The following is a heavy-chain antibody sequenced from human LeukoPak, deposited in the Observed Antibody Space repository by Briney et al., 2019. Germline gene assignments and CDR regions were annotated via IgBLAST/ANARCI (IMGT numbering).Heavy chain of an antibody. D-gene: IGHD2-2*01. V-gene: IGHV3-21*01. J-gene: IGHJ4*02. CDR1: VFTFSNYN. Sequence: GGSLRLSCAASVFTFSNYNMNWVRQAPGNALEWVSSIIISTGYIYYADSVKGRFTISRDNAKSSLHLQLNSLRAEDTAVYYCARDRTYCSSPTFSFDYWGKGTMVTVSS. CDR2: IIISTGYI. CDR3: ARDRTYCSSPTFSFDY.